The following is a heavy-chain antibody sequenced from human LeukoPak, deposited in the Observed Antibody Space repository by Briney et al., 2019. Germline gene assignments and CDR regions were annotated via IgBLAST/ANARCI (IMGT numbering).Heavy chain of an antibody. J-gene: IGHJ5*02. D-gene: IGHD2-2*01. Sequence: PSETLSLTCAVSGGSISSSNWWSWVRQPPGKGLEWIGSIYYSGSTYYNPSLKSRVTISVDTSKNQFSLKLSSVTAADTAVYYCARRVAYCSSTSCYWFDPWGQGTLVTVSS. V-gene: IGHV4-39*01. CDR2: IYYSGST. CDR1: GGSISSSNW. CDR3: ARRVAYCSSTSCYWFDP.